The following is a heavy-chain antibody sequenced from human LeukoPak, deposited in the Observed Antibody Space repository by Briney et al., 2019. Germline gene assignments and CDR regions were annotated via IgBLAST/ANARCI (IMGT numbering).Heavy chain of an antibody. D-gene: IGHD3-22*01. CDR2: ITPIFGTA. CDR1: GGTFSRFT. J-gene: IGHJ4*02. Sequence: SVKVSCKASGGTFSRFTISWVRQAPGQGFEWMGGITPIFGTANFAQKFQGKVSITADESTSTAFMELSSLRSEDTAVYYCAREWGLESSGYFYAYWGQGTLVTVSS. V-gene: IGHV1-69*13. CDR3: AREWGLESSGYFYAY.